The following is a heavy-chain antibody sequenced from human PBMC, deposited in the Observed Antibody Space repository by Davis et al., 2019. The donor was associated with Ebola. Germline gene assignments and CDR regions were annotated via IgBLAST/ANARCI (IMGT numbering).Heavy chain of an antibody. Sequence: SETLSLTCTVSSGSIRTHYWSWIRQSPGKGLEWIGYSYYGGSTYYNPSLESRVTISVDTSKNQLSLKLTSVTATDTAVYYCARPVSPGYTYGYYYYDMDVWGQGTTVTVSS. J-gene: IGHJ6*02. V-gene: IGHV4-59*04. CDR2: SYYGGST. CDR3: ARPVSPGYTYGYYYYDMDV. D-gene: IGHD5-18*01. CDR1: SGSIRTHY.